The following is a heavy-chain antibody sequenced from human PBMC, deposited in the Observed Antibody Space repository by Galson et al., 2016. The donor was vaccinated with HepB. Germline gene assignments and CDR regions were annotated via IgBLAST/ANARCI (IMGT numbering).Heavy chain of an antibody. CDR3: ATLDFWSGYFYYGMDV. CDR2: LYNGRT. CDR1: GGSISSSTYY. D-gene: IGHD3-3*01. J-gene: IGHJ6*04. V-gene: IGHV4-39*01. Sequence: ETLSLTCTVSGGSISSSTYYWGWIRQPPGKGLEWIGSLYNGRTYYNPSLKSRITISVNTSKNQFSLKISSVTAADTAVYYCATLDFWSGYFYYGMDVWGKGTTVTGSS.